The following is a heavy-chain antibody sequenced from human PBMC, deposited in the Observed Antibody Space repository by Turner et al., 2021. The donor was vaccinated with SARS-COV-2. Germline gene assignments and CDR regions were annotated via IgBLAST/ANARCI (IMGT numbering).Heavy chain of an antibody. CDR1: GGSISSRSYY. D-gene: IGHD3-10*01. CDR2: IYYSGST. Sequence: QLQLQESGPGLVKPSETLSLTCTVSGGSISSRSYYWGWIRQPPGKGLEWIGSIYYSGSTYYNPSLKSRVTKSVDTSKNQFSLKLSSVTAADTAVYYCAGERRITMVRGVLTYYYGMDVWGQGTTVTVSS. J-gene: IGHJ6*02. V-gene: IGHV4-39*01. CDR3: AGERRITMVRGVLTYYYGMDV.